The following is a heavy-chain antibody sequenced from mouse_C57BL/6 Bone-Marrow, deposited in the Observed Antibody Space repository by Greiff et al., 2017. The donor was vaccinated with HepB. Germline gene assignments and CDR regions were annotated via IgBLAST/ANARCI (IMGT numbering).Heavy chain of an antibody. V-gene: IGHV1-64*01. CDR3: AGYYGKDFDY. CDR1: GYTFTSYW. D-gene: IGHD1-1*01. J-gene: IGHJ2*01. Sequence: QVQLQQPGAELVKPGASVKLSCKASGYTFTSYWMHWVKQRPGQGLKWIGMIHPNSGSTNYNEKFKSKATLTVDKSSSTAYMQLSSLTSEDSAVYYCAGYYGKDFDYWGQGTTLTVSS. CDR2: IHPNSGST.